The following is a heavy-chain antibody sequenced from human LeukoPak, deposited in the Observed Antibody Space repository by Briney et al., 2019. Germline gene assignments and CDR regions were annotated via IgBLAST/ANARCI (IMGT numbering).Heavy chain of an antibody. CDR2: ISYDGSNK. D-gene: IGHD2-21*02. J-gene: IGHJ2*01. Sequence: GRSLRLSCAASGFTFSSYAMHWVRQAPGKGLEWVAVISYDGSNKYYADSVKGRFTISRDNSKNTLYLQMNSLRAEDTAVYYCARDRKSCGGDCYAPHWYFDLWGRGTLVTVSS. CDR3: ARDRKSCGGDCYAPHWYFDL. V-gene: IGHV3-30-3*01. CDR1: GFTFSSYA.